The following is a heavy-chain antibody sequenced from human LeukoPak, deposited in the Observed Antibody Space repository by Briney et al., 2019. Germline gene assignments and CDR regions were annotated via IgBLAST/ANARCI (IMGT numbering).Heavy chain of an antibody. CDR3: ARGRYCSADICSGGDAFDI. J-gene: IGHJ3*02. CDR1: GGFISSYY. V-gene: IGHV4-4*07. Sequence: SETLSLTCTVSGGFISSYYWSWIRQPAGKGLEWIGSIYARGSTNYNPSLKSRVTMSVDTSKNQFSLKLSSVTAADTAVYYCARGRYCSADICSGGDAFDIWGQGTMVSVSS. CDR2: IYARGST. D-gene: IGHD2-15*01.